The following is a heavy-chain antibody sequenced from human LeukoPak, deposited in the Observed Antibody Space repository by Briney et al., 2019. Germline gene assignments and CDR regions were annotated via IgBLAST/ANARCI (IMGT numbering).Heavy chain of an antibody. D-gene: IGHD1-1*01. CDR2: ISAYNGNT. V-gene: IGHV1-18*01. J-gene: IGHJ6*03. CDR3: ARDKQLDWAHYYYYYMDV. CDR1: GYTFTSYR. Sequence: GASVKVSCKASGYTFTSYRISWVRQAPGQGLEWMGWISAYNGNTNYAQKLQGRVTMTTDTSTSTAYMELRSLRSDDTAVYYCARDKQLDWAHYYYYYMDVWGKGTTVTVSS.